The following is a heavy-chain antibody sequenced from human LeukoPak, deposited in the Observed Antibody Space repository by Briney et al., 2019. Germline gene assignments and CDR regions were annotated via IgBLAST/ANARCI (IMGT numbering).Heavy chain of an antibody. J-gene: IGHJ2*01. D-gene: IGHD5-24*01. Sequence: GASVKVSCKASGGTFSSYAISWVRQAPGQGLEWMGRIIPILGIANYAQKFQGRVTITADKSTSTAYMELSSLRSEDTAVYYCARERGRVEMATKGAYWYFDLWGRGTLVTVSS. CDR3: ARERGRVEMATKGAYWYFDL. CDR1: GGTFSSYA. CDR2: IIPILGIA. V-gene: IGHV1-69*04.